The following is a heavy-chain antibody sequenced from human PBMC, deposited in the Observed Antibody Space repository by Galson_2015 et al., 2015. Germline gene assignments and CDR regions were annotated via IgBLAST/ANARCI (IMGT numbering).Heavy chain of an antibody. CDR1: GYTFTSYG. CDR2: ISAYNGNT. Sequence: SVKVSCKASGYTFTSYGISWVRQAPGQGLEWMGWISAYNGNTNYAQKLQGRVTMTTDTSTSTAYMELRSLRSDDTAVYYCARDIRDHPSSGWYGAEGYWGQGTLVTVSS. J-gene: IGHJ4*02. CDR3: ARDIRDHPSSGWYGAEGY. D-gene: IGHD6-19*01. V-gene: IGHV1-18*04.